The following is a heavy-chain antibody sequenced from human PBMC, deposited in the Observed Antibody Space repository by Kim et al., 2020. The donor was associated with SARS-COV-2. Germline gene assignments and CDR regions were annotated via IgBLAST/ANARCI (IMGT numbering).Heavy chain of an antibody. D-gene: IGHD3-10*01. CDR1: GFTFGDYA. J-gene: IGHJ3*02. Sequence: GGSLRLSCTASGFTFGDYAMSWVRQAPGKGLEWVGFIRSNAYGGTTEYAASVKGRFTISRDDSKSIAYLQMNSLKTEDTAVYYCTRVRYYGSGFDIWGQGTMVTVSS. V-gene: IGHV3-49*04. CDR3: TRVRYYGSGFDI. CDR2: IRSNAYGGTT.